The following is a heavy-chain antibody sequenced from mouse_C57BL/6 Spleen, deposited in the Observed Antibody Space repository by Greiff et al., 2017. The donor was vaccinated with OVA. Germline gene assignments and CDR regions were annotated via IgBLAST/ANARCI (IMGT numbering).Heavy chain of an antibody. D-gene: IGHD2-1*01. J-gene: IGHJ3*01. CDR3: ARGDCGNYAWFAY. CDR2: IYPSDSET. Sequence: QVQLQQPGAELVRPGSSVKLSCKASGYTFTSYWMDWVKQRPGQGLEWIGNIYPSDSETHYNQKFTDKATLTVDKSSSTAYMQLSSLTSEDSAVYYCARGDCGNYAWFAYWGQGTLVTVSA. CDR1: GYTFTSYW. V-gene: IGHV1-61*01.